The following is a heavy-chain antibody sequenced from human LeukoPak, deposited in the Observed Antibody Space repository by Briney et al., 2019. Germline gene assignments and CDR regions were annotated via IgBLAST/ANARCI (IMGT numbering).Heavy chain of an antibody. Sequence: PGWSLRLSYAASGLTFSNHAMHWVRQAPGKALEYVAVINSNGANTFHAKSLNDRFTISRDNSKNILYLQMGSLRAEDMAVYYCARGEEFYDSSGYRRLDSWGQGTLVVVSS. CDR1: GLTFSNHA. V-gene: IGHV3-64*01. D-gene: IGHD3-22*01. CDR2: INSNGANT. J-gene: IGHJ4*02. CDR3: ARGEEFYDSSGYRRLDS.